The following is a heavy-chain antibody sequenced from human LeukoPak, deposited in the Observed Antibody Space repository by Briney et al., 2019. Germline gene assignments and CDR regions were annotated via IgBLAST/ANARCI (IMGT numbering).Heavy chain of an antibody. V-gene: IGHV4-31*03. CDR2: IYYSGST. J-gene: IGHJ4*02. Sequence: PSETLSLTCTVSGGSISSGGYYWSWIRQHPGKGLEWIGYIYYSGSTYYNPSLKSRVIISVDTSKNQFSLKLSSVTAADTAVYYCARTTVVAKYFDYWGQGTLVTVSS. D-gene: IGHD4-23*01. CDR3: ARTTVVAKYFDY. CDR1: GGSISSGGYY.